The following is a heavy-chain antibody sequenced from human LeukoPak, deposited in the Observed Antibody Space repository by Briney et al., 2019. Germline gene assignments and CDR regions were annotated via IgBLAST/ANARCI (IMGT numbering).Heavy chain of an antibody. V-gene: IGHV4-61*01. J-gene: IGHJ5*02. CDR3: ARDRNYYDSTRFDP. CDR2: IYYSGSI. D-gene: IGHD3-22*01. CDR1: GGSVSSGSYY. Sequence: PSETLSLTCTVSGGSVSSGSYYWSWIRQPPGKGLEWIGYIYYSGSINYNPSLKSRVTISVDTSKNQFSLKLSSVTAADTAVYYCARDRNYYDSTRFDPWGQGTLVTVSS.